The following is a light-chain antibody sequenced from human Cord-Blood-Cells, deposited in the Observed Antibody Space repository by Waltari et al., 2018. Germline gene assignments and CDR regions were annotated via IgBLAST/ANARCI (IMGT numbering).Light chain of an antibody. CDR2: AAS. V-gene: IGKV1-39*01. Sequence: DIQMTQSPSSLSASVGDRVTITCRASQSISSYFNWYQQKPGKAPKLLIYAASSLQSGVPSRFSGNGSGTDFTLTISSLQPEDFATYYCQQSYSTPFTFGPGTKVDIK. CDR3: QQSYSTPFT. J-gene: IGKJ3*01. CDR1: QSISSY.